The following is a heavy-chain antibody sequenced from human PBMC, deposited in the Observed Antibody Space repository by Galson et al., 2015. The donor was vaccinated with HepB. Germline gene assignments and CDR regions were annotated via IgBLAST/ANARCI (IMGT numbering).Heavy chain of an antibody. Sequence: SVKVSCKASGGTFSSYAISWVRQAPGQGLEWMGGIIPIFGTANYAQKFQGRVTITADESTSTAYMELSSLRSEDTAVYYCARDRGIVVVVAATPGNWFDPWGQGTLVTVSS. CDR1: GGTFSSYA. D-gene: IGHD2-15*01. CDR2: IIPIFGTA. J-gene: IGHJ5*02. V-gene: IGHV1-69*13. CDR3: ARDRGIVVVVAATPGNWFDP.